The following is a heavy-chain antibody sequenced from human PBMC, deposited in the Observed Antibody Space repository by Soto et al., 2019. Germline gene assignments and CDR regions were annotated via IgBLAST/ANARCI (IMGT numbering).Heavy chain of an antibody. V-gene: IGHV1-18*01. J-gene: IGHJ4*02. CDR2: ISAYNGNT. D-gene: IGHD3-10*01. CDR3: ARDSPDLLKASGRV. Sequence: GASVKVSCKASGYTFTSYGISWVRQAPGQGLEWMGWISAYNGNTNYAQKLQGRVTMTTDTSTSTAYMELRSLRSDDTAVYYCARDSPDLLKASGRVWGQGTLVTVSA. CDR1: GYTFTSYG.